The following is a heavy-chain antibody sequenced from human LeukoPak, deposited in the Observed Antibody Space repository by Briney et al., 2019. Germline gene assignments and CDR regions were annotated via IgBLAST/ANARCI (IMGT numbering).Heavy chain of an antibody. CDR1: GFTFSDYY. D-gene: IGHD3-22*01. CDR2: ISSSGSTI. Sequence: PGGSLRLSCAASGFTFSDYYMSWLRQAPGKGLEWVSYISSSGSTIYYADSVKGRFTISSDNAKNSLYLQMNSLRAEDTAVYYCARDLFYDSSGYYGYWGQGTLVTVSS. J-gene: IGHJ4*02. CDR3: ARDLFYDSSGYYGY. V-gene: IGHV3-11*01.